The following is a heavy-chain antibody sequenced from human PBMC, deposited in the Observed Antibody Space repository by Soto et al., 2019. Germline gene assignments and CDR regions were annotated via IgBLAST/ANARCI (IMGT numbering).Heavy chain of an antibody. J-gene: IGHJ5*02. CDR2: IIHIFGTA. CDR1: GGTSSSYA. D-gene: IGHD6-6*01. V-gene: IGHV1-69*01. CDR3: ARDGRGIAARRPSYRILLFDP. Sequence: QVQLVQSGAEVKKPGSSVKVSCKASGGTSSSYAISWVRQAPGQGLEWMGGIIHIFGTANYAQKVQGRVTITADESTSTAYMELSSLRSEDTAVYYCARDGRGIAARRPSYRILLFDPWGQGTLVTVSS.